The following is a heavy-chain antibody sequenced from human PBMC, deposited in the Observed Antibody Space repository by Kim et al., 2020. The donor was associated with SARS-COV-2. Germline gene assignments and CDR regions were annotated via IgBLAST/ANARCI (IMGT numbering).Heavy chain of an antibody. D-gene: IGHD3-10*01. CDR2: ISGSGGST. Sequence: GGSLRLSCAASGFTFSSYAMSWVRQAPGKGLEWVSAISGSGGSTYYADSVKGRFTISRDNSKNTLYLQMNSLRAEDTAVYYCAKGSVRGVTPNYFDYWGQGTLVTVSS. J-gene: IGHJ4*02. V-gene: IGHV3-23*01. CDR1: GFTFSSYA. CDR3: AKGSVRGVTPNYFDY.